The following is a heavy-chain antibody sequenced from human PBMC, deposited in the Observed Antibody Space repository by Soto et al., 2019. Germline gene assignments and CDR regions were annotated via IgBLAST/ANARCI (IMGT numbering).Heavy chain of an antibody. Sequence: SQTLSLTCAISGDSVSSNSAAWNWIRQSPSRGLEWLGRTYYRSKWYNDYAVSVKSRITINPDTSKNQFSLQLNSVTPEDTAVYYCARGVPAANDDILTGPLDYWGQGTLVTVSS. V-gene: IGHV6-1*01. D-gene: IGHD3-9*01. CDR2: TYYRSKWYN. CDR3: ARGVPAANDDILTGPLDY. J-gene: IGHJ4*02. CDR1: GDSVSSNSAA.